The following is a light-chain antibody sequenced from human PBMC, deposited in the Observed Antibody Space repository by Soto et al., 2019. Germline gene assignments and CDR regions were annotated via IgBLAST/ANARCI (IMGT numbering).Light chain of an antibody. J-gene: IGLJ1*01. Sequence: QSVLTQPPSVSAAPGQKVTISCSGSSSNIGNNYVSWYQQLPGTAPKLLIYENNKRPSGIPDRFSGSKSGTSATLGITGLQTGDEADYYCGRWDSSLSAFYVFGTGTKVTVL. CDR1: SSNIGNNY. CDR3: GRWDSSLSAFYV. CDR2: ENN. V-gene: IGLV1-51*02.